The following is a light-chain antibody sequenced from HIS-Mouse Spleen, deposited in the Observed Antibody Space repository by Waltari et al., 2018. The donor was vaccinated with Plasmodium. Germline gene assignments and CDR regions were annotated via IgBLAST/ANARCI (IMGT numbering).Light chain of an antibody. CDR3: YSTDGSGDHRV. J-gene: IGLJ3*02. V-gene: IGLV3-10*01. CDR1: AVPKKY. Sequence: SYELPQPPSVSVSPGQTASITCRADAVPKKYASWYQQKSGQAPVLFIFEDSNRPPVSPERFSGSSTGTIATLTISGAQVEDKADYYCYSTDGSGDHRVFGGGTKLTVL. CDR2: EDS.